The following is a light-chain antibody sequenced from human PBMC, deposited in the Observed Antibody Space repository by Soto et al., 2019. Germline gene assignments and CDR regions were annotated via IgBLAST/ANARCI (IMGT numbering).Light chain of an antibody. CDR1: SSDVGGYNY. V-gene: IGLV2-11*01. Sequence: QSALTQPRSVSRSPGQSVTISCTGTSSDVGGYNYVSWYQQHPGKVPKLIIYDVTKRPSGVPDRFSASKSGNTASLTISGLQAGDEADYYCCSYAGSYTVVFGGGTKLTVL. CDR3: CSYAGSYTVV. CDR2: DVT. J-gene: IGLJ2*01.